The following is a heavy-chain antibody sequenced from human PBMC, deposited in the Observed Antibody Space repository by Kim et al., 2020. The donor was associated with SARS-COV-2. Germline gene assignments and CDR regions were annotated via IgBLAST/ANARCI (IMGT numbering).Heavy chain of an antibody. Sequence: SETLSPTCTVSGGSISSYYWSWIRQAPGKGLEWIGYINCSGSNNYNPYLKSRVTISVDTSKNQFSLKLSSVTAADKAVYYCARALSGTKFGVVMDMDVWGQGTTVTVSS. D-gene: IGHD3-3*01. CDR1: GGSISSYY. J-gene: IGHJ6*02. V-gene: IGHV4-59*13. CDR3: ARALSGTKFGVVMDMDV. CDR2: INCSGSN.